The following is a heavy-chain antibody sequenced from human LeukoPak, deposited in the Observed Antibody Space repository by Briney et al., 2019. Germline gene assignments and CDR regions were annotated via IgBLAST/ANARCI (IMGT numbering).Heavy chain of an antibody. CDR2: IGPTGSDR. CDR3: ATETNGRHYDY. CDR1: GLTFSTSG. V-gene: IGHV3-21*06. J-gene: IGHJ4*02. D-gene: IGHD1-14*01. Sequence: TGGSLRLSCTASGLTFSTSGFNWVRQAPGKGLEWVASIGPTGSDRYHADSIKGRFTVSRDNANNFLYLQMNSLRAEDTAVYYCATETNGRHYDYWGQGTLLTVSS.